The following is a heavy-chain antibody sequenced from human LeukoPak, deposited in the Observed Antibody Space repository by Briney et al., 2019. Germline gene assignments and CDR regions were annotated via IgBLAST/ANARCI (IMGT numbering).Heavy chain of an antibody. Sequence: SETLSLTCAVYGGSFSGYYWSWIRQPPGKGLEWIGEINHSGSTNYYPSLKSRVTISVDTSKNQFSLKLSSVTAADTAVYYCARGIGVLDYWGQGTLVTVSS. CDR2: INHSGST. CDR3: ARGIGVLDY. CDR1: GGSFSGYY. D-gene: IGHD3-10*01. V-gene: IGHV4-34*01. J-gene: IGHJ4*02.